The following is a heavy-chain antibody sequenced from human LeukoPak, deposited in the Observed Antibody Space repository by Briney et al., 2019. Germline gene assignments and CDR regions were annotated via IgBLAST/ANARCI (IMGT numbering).Heavy chain of an antibody. J-gene: IGHJ3*02. Sequence: GGSLRLSCAASGFTFSSYSMNWVRQAPGKGLEWVSYISGSSSTIYYADSVKGRFTISRDNAKNSLYLQMNSLRAEDTAVYYCARDPLWFGEWSAFDIWGQGTMVTVSS. CDR3: ARDPLWFGEWSAFDI. CDR1: GFTFSSYS. D-gene: IGHD3-10*01. V-gene: IGHV3-48*04. CDR2: ISGSSSTI.